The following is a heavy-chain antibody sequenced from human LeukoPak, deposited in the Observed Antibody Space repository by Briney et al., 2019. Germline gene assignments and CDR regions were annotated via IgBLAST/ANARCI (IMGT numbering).Heavy chain of an antibody. V-gene: IGHV3-72*01. J-gene: IGHJ4*02. CDR2: TRNKANSYTT. D-gene: IGHD3-22*01. CDR1: GFTFSDHY. CDR3: ASAYDSSGYYYFFDY. Sequence: PGGSLRLSCAASGFTFSDHYMDWVRQAPGKGLEWVGRTRNKANSYTTEYAASVKGRFTISRDDSKNSLYLQMNSLKTEDTAVYYCASAYDSSGYYYFFDYWGQGTLVTVSS.